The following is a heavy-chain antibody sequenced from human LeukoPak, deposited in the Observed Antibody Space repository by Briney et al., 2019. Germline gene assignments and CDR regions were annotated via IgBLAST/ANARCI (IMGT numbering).Heavy chain of an antibody. CDR2: VYYTGST. Sequence: SETLSLTCTVSGGSISSYYWSWIRQPPGKGLEWIGYVYYTGSTSYKPSLKSRLSISVDTSKNQFSLKLSSVTAADTVIYYCASAVGATSLGAFDIWGQGTMVTVSS. J-gene: IGHJ3*02. V-gene: IGHV4-59*01. D-gene: IGHD1-26*01. CDR3: ASAVGATSLGAFDI. CDR1: GGSISSYY.